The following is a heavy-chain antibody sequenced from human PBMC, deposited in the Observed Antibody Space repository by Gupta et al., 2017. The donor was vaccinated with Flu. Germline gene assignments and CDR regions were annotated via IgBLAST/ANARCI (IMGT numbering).Heavy chain of an antibody. Sequence: HVQLVQSGAEMKRPGASVTFSCKASGFTLLTYYMHWVRQAPGQGLEWMGVINPSGDSTYYARPFQGRLSVTRDTSTSTVFMELSNLRSGDTALYYCARERRGFSYYFDYWGQGALVTVSS. CDR1: GFTLLTYY. J-gene: IGHJ4*02. CDR2: INPSGDST. V-gene: IGHV1-46*01. CDR3: ARERRGFSYYFDY. D-gene: IGHD5-12*01.